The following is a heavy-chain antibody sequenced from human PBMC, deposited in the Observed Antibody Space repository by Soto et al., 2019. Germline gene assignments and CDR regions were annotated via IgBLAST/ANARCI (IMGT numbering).Heavy chain of an antibody. V-gene: IGHV4-34*01. CDR3: ARQYGGTLLRRSSYYYMDV. Sequence: QVQLQQWGAGLLKPSETLSLTCAVYGGSFSGYYWSWIRQPPGKGLEWIGEINHSGSTNYNPSLKSPVTKSVDESKNQFSSKLSSMSAADTAVYYGARQYGGTLLRRSSYYYMDVWGKGTTVTVSS. CDR1: GGSFSGYY. CDR2: INHSGST. J-gene: IGHJ6*03. D-gene: IGHD3-22*01.